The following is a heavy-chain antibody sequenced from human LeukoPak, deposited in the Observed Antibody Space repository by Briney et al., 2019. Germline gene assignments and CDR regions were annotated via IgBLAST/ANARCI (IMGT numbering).Heavy chain of an antibody. D-gene: IGHD1-26*01. V-gene: IGHV3-23*01. CDR1: GFMFSSNW. J-gene: IGHJ1*01. CDR2: ISGSGVTT. CDR3: AKKVVVGATSPYSDFQD. Sequence: GGSLRLSCAASGFMFSSNWMSWVRLAPGKGLEWVSAISGSGVTTHYAGSVKGRFSISRDNSKNTLYLQMNSLRAEDTALYYCAKKVVVGATSPYSDFQDWGQGTLVTVSS.